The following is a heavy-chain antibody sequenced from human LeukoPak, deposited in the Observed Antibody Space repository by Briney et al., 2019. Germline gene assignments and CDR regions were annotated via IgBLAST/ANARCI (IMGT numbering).Heavy chain of an antibody. Sequence: ASVKVSCKASGYTFTGYYMHWVRQAPGQGLEWMGRINPNSGGTNYAQKFQSRVTMTRDTSISTAYMELSRLRSDDTAVYYCARGGVVVIGDFDYWGQGTLVTVSS. V-gene: IGHV1-2*06. J-gene: IGHJ4*02. CDR2: INPNSGGT. CDR1: GYTFTGYY. D-gene: IGHD3-22*01. CDR3: ARGGVVVIGDFDY.